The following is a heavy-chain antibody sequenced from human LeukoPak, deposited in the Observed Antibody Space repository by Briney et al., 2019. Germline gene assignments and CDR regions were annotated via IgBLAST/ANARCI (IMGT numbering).Heavy chain of an antibody. Sequence: GGSLRLSCAASGFTFSSYSMNWVRQAPGKGLEWVSYISSSSSTIYYADSVKGRFTISRDNAKNSLYLQMNSLRAEDTAVYYCARVMSGYCSSTSCSAFDYWGQGTLVTVSS. J-gene: IGHJ4*02. D-gene: IGHD2-2*01. CDR1: GFTFSSYS. CDR2: ISSSSSTI. CDR3: ARVMSGYCSSTSCSAFDY. V-gene: IGHV3-48*01.